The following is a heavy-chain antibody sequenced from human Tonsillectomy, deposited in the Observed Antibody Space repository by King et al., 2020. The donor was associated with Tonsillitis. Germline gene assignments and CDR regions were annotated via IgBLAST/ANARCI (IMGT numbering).Heavy chain of an antibody. D-gene: IGHD5-12*01. Sequence: QLVQSGSELKKPGASLKVSCKASGYTFINNVINWVRQAPGQGLEWVGWINTNTGNRKYAQGFTGRFVFSSDTSVSTAYLQISSLETEDTAVYYCARDAGGKSGYVWEFWGQGTLVTVSS. CDR1: GYTFINNV. J-gene: IGHJ4*02. V-gene: IGHV7-4-1*02. CDR3: ARDAGGKSGYVWEF. CDR2: INTNTGNR.